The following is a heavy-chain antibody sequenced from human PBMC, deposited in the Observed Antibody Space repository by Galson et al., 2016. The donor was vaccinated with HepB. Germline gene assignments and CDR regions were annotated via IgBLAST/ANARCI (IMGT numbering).Heavy chain of an antibody. CDR1: GFDFSTHE. CDR3: VRPHQGWGTTDY. J-gene: IGHJ4*02. Sequence: SLRLSCAASGFDFSTHEMNWVRQAPGKGLEWISYISSSSSTIYYAASVKGRFTISRDNAKNSLYLQMNSLRAEDTAVYFCVRPHQGWGTTDYWGQGTLVTVS. V-gene: IGHV3-48*03. D-gene: IGHD3-16*01. CDR2: ISSSSSTI.